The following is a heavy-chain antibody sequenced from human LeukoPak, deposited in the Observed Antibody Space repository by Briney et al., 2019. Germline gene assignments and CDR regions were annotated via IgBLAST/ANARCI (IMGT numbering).Heavy chain of an antibody. Sequence: GASVKVPCKASGYTFTSYGISWVRQAPGQGLEWMGWISAYNGNTNYAQKLQGRVTMTTDTSTSTAYMELRSLRSDDTAVYYCARTPDYGDSTCFDYWGQGTLVTVSS. J-gene: IGHJ4*02. CDR3: ARTPDYGDSTCFDY. V-gene: IGHV1-18*01. D-gene: IGHD4-17*01. CDR1: GYTFTSYG. CDR2: ISAYNGNT.